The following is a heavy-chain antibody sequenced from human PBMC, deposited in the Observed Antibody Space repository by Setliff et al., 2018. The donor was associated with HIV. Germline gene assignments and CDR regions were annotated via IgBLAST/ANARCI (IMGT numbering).Heavy chain of an antibody. D-gene: IGHD6-13*01. CDR1: GFTFGSYA. V-gene: IGHV3-74*01. CDR2: INSDGSST. J-gene: IGHJ4*02. Sequence: PGGSLRLSCAPSGFTFGSYAMSWVRQAPGKGLVWVSRINSDGSSTTYADSVKGRFTISRDNAKNTLYLQMNSLRAEDTAVYYCARGGSNSWSPFDYWGQGTLVTVSS. CDR3: ARGGSNSWSPFDY.